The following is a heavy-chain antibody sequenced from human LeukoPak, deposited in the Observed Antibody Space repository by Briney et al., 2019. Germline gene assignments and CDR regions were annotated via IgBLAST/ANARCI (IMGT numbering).Heavy chain of an antibody. CDR3: ARVPCSGGSCFQWAPLDY. CDR1: GGTFSSYA. V-gene: IGHV1-69*06. Sequence: ASVKVSCKASGGTFSSYAISWVRQAPRQGLEWMGGIIPIFGTANYAQKFQGRVTITADKSTSTAYMELSSLRSEDTAVYYCARVPCSGGSCFQWAPLDYWGQGTLVTVSS. CDR2: IIPIFGTA. D-gene: IGHD2-15*01. J-gene: IGHJ4*02.